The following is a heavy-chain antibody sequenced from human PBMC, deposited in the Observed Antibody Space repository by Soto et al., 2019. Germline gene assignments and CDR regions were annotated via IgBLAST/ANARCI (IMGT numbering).Heavy chain of an antibody. CDR3: ARGYWLALPGQSGWFDP. D-gene: IGHD2-15*01. Sequence: GGSLRLSCAASGFTFSLYSMIWVRQAPGKGLEWVSSITSSSSTIYYADSLKGRFTISRDNAKNSLYLQMNSLRAEDTAVYYCARGYWLALPGQSGWFDPWGQGTLVTVSS. CDR2: ITSSSSTI. J-gene: IGHJ5*02. V-gene: IGHV3-21*04. CDR1: GFTFSLYS.